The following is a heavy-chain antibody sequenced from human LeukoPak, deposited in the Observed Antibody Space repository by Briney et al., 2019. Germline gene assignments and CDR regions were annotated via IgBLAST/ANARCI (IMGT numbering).Heavy chain of an antibody. CDR2: INHSGST. Sequence: SETLSLTCAVYGGSFSGYYWSWIRQPPGKGLEWIGEINHSGSTNYNPSLKSRVTISVDTSKNQFSLKLSSVTAADTAVYYCARAHSSSWWGGNDRVDYFDYWGQGTLVTVSS. CDR3: ARAHSSSWWGGNDRVDYFDY. V-gene: IGHV4-34*01. CDR1: GGSFSGYY. J-gene: IGHJ4*02. D-gene: IGHD6-13*01.